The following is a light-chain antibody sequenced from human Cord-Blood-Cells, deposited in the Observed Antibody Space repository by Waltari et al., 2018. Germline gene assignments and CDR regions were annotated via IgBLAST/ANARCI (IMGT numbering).Light chain of an antibody. CDR2: DAS. J-gene: IGKJ2*01. Sequence: EIVLTQSPATLSLSPGERATLSCRASQSVSSYLAWYQQKPGQAPRLLIYDASNRATGIPTRFSGGGSATDFTLTISSLEPEYFALYYCQKRSNWPPYTFGQGTKLEIK. CDR3: QKRSNWPPYT. CDR1: QSVSSY. V-gene: IGKV3-11*01.